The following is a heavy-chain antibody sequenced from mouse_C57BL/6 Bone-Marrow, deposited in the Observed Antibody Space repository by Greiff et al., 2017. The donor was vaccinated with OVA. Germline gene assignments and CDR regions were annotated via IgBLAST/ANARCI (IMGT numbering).Heavy chain of an antibody. CDR1: GYAFSSSW. V-gene: IGHV1-82*01. CDR3: ARRPEDAMDY. J-gene: IGHJ4*01. Sequence: VQLQQSGPELVKPGATVKISCKASGYAFSSSWMNWVKQRPGKGLEWIGRIYPGDGDTNYNGKFKGKATLTADKSSSTAYMQRSSLTSEDSAVYVCARRPEDAMDYWGQGTSVTVSA. CDR2: IYPGDGDT.